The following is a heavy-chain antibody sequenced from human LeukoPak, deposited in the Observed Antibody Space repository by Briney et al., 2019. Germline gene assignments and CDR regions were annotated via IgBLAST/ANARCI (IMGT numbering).Heavy chain of an antibody. V-gene: IGHV3-23*01. D-gene: IGHD1-26*01. Sequence: GGSLRLSCAASGFTFSSYAMSWVRQAPGKGLEWVSSISATGGSTYYADSVRGRFTISRDSSKNTLYLQMNSLRAADTAVYYCAKDSGSYRYFDYWGQGTLVTVSS. CDR1: GFTFSSYA. CDR2: ISATGGST. CDR3: AKDSGSYRYFDY. J-gene: IGHJ4*02.